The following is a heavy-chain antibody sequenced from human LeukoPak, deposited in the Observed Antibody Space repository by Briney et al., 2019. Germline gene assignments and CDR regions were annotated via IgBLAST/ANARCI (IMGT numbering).Heavy chain of an antibody. CDR3: ARRDYYGLGSYNY. J-gene: IGHJ4*02. D-gene: IGHD3-10*01. CDR1: GGSFSGYY. V-gene: IGHV4-34*01. CDR2: INHSGSS. Sequence: PSETLSLTCAVYGGSFSGYYWSWIRQPPGKGLEWVGEINHSGSSNYNASLKSRVIISVDTSKNHFSLKLSSVTAADTAVYYCARRDYYGLGSYNYWGQGTLVTVSS.